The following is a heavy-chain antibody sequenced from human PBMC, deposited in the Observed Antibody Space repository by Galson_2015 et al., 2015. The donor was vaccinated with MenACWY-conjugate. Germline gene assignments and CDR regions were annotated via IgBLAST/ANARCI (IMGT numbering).Heavy chain of an antibody. CDR3: TRGGAAENDY. D-gene: IGHD6-13*01. CDR1: GFNFGSYS. Sequence: SLRLSCAASGFNFGSYSMNWVRQAPGKGLEWVSAISSSSGYRYYGDSVKGRVFASRDNDKNSLFLQLNSLRVDDTAVYYCTRGGAAENDYWGPGTLVTVSS. CDR2: ISSSSGYR. J-gene: IGHJ4*01. V-gene: IGHV3-21*01.